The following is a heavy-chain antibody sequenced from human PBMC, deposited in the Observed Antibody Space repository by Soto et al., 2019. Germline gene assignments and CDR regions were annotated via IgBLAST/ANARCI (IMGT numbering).Heavy chain of an antibody. J-gene: IGHJ4*02. D-gene: IGHD6-19*01. V-gene: IGHV1-18*01. Sequence: QVQLVQSGAEVKKPGASVKVSCKASGYTFTNYGITWVRQAPGQGLERMGWINPYNAKTNSAQKCQRRVSMTTDPSSSTAYMEVLRLRSADTAIYYCASGSDSLGWWGQGTLVTVSS. CDR1: GYTFTNYG. CDR2: INPYNAKT. CDR3: ASGSDSLGW.